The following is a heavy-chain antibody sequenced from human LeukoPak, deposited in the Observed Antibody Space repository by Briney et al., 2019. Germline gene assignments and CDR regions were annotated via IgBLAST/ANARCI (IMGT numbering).Heavy chain of an antibody. CDR2: INPNSGGT. D-gene: IGHD3-22*01. J-gene: IGHJ4*02. CDR3: ATRSNYYDSSGYPFDY. CDR1: GYTFTGYY. V-gene: IGHV1-2*02. Sequence: ASVKVSCKASGYTFTGYYMHWVRQAPGQGLELMGWINPNSGGTNYAQKFQGRVTMTEDTSIDTAYMELSSLRSEDTAVYYCATRSNYYDSSGYPFDYWGQGTLVTVSS.